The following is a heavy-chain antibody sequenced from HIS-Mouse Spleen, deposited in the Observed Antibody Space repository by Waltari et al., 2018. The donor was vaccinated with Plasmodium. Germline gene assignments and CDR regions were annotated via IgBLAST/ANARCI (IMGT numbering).Heavy chain of an antibody. CDR3: ARDTRLEVRSYWYFDL. D-gene: IGHD3-3*01. J-gene: IGHJ2*01. CDR1: GFPFIRYT. Sequence: EVQLVESGGGLVKPGGSLRLPCAASGFPFIRYTLHWVRQAPGKGLEWVSSISSSSSYIYYADSVKGRFTISRDNAKNSLYLQMNSLRAEDTAVYYCARDTRLEVRSYWYFDLWGRGTLVTVSS. CDR2: ISSSSSYI. V-gene: IGHV3-21*01.